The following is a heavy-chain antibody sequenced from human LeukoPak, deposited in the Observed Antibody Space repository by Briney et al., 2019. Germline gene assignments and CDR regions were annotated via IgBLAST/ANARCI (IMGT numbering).Heavy chain of an antibody. CDR3: AKRSYLCSSTSCYDY. V-gene: IGHV3-23*01. D-gene: IGHD2-2*01. CDR2: ISGSGGST. CDR1: GCTFSSYA. Sequence: GGSLRLSCAASGCTFSSYAMSWVRQAPGKGLEWVSAISGSGGSTYYADSVKGRFTISRDNSKNTLYLQMNSLRAEDTAVYYCAKRSYLCSSTSCYDYWGQGTLVTVSS. J-gene: IGHJ4*02.